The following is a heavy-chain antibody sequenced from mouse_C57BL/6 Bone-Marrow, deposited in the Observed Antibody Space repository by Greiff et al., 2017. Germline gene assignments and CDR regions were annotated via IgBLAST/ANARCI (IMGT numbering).Heavy chain of an antibody. D-gene: IGHD2-12*01. CDR2: IDPSDSYT. J-gene: IGHJ3*01. CDR1: GYTFTSYW. V-gene: IGHV1-69*01. Sequence: QVQLKQPGAELVMPGASVKLSCKASGYTFTSYWMHRVKQRPGQGLEWIGEIDPSDSYTNYNQKFKGKSTLTVDKSSSTAYMQLSSLTSEDSAVYYCALRRGFAYWGQGTLVTVSA. CDR3: ALRRGFAY.